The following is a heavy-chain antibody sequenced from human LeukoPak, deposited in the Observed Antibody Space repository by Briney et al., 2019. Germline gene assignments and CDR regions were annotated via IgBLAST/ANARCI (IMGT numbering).Heavy chain of an antibody. CDR3: ARGGCSSTTCYTNSVFDY. D-gene: IGHD2-2*02. J-gene: IGHJ4*02. Sequence: SETLSLTCTVSGGSISSNSYYWGWIRQPPGKGLEWIGSISYSGSTYSNPSLKSRVTISVDTSENQFSLKLSSVTAADTAVYYCARGGCSSTTCYTNSVFDYWGQGTLVTVSS. V-gene: IGHV4-39*07. CDR2: ISYSGST. CDR1: GGSISSNSYY.